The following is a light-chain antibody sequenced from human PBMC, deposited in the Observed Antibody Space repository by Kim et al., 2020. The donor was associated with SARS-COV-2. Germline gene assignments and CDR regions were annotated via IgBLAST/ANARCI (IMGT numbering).Light chain of an antibody. CDR3: YSAADNNRGV. CDR1: VRAKKY. Sequence: VSPGQTARIPCSGDVRAKKYARWFQQQPGQAPVLVIYKDSERPSGIPERFSGSSAGTTVTLTISGAQVEDEADYYCYSAADNNRGVFGTGTKVTVL. V-gene: IGLV3-27*01. CDR2: KDS. J-gene: IGLJ1*01.